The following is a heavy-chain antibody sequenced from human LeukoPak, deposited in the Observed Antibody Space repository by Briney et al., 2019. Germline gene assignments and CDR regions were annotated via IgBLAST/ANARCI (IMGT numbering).Heavy chain of an antibody. CDR2: ISSSSSYI. J-gene: IGHJ4*02. CDR1: GFTFSSYS. Sequence: TGGSLRLSCAASGFTFSSYSMNWVRQAPGKGLEWVSSISSSSSYIYYADSVKGRFTISRDNAKNSLYLQMNSLRAEDTAVYYCARDSSGYSSGWPLPTTAHYYFDYWGQGTLVTVSS. V-gene: IGHV3-21*01. CDR3: ARDSSGYSSGWPLPTTAHYYFDY. D-gene: IGHD6-19*01.